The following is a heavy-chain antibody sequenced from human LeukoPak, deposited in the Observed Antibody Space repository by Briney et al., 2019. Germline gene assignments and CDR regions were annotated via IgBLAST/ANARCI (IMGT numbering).Heavy chain of an antibody. CDR3: ATMGYGSGSYYNVGSY. CDR1: GYTFTSYG. CDR2: ISAYNGNT. Sequence: GASVKVSCKASGYTFTSYGISWVRQAPGQGLEWMGWISAYNGNTNYAQKLQGRVTMTTDTSTSTAYMEVRRLRSDDTAGYYCATMGYGSGSYYNVGSYWGQGTLVTVSS. V-gene: IGHV1-18*01. D-gene: IGHD3-10*01. J-gene: IGHJ4*02.